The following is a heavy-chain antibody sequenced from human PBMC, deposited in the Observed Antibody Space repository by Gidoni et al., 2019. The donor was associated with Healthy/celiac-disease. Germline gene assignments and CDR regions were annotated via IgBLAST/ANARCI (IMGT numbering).Heavy chain of an antibody. V-gene: IGHV3-21*01. J-gene: IGHJ5*02. D-gene: IGHD2-8*01. Sequence: EVQLVESGGGMVKPGGSLRLSCSASGFPFSSYSLNWVRQAPGKGLEWVSSISSSSSYIYYADSVKGRLTISRDNAKNSLYLQMNSLRAEDTAVYYCARDGSYCTNGVCYNWFDPWGQGTLVTVSS. CDR2: ISSSSSYI. CDR1: GFPFSSYS. CDR3: ARDGSYCTNGVCYNWFDP.